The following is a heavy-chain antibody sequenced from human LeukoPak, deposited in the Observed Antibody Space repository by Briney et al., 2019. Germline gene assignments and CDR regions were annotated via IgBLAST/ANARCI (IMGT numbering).Heavy chain of an antibody. D-gene: IGHD5-24*01. J-gene: IGHJ3*02. CDR2: ISSSGSTI. V-gene: IGHV3-11*04. CDR3: ARGRDGYNSGAFDI. Sequence: GGSLRLSCAASGFTFSDYYMSWIRQAPGKGLEWVSYISSSGSTIYYADSVKGRFTISRDSAKNSLYLQMNSLRAEDTAVYSCARGRDGYNSGAFDIWGQGTMVTVFS. CDR1: GFTFSDYY.